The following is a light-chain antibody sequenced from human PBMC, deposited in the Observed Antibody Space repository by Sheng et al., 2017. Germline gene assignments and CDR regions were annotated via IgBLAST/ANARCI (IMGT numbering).Light chain of an antibody. J-gene: IGKJ3*01. CDR1: QSVSSNY. V-gene: IGKV3-20*01. Sequence: EIVLTQSPGTLSLSPGERATLSCRASQSVSSNYLAWYQQKPGQAPRLLIYGASYRATGIPDRFSGSGSGTDFTLTISRLEPEDLAVYYCQQYGSSFTFGPGTKVXIK. CDR2: GAS. CDR3: QQYGSSFT.